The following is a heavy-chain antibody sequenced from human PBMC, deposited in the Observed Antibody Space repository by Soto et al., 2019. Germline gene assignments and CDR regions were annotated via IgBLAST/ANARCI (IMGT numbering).Heavy chain of an antibody. Sequence: SRTGSCKASGASFTSYAISLVVQAPVQVLEWTGWLIPIFGTANYAQKFQGRVTITADESTSTVYMTLTRLTSDDTAVYYCARDLAKGGGSAGFDYWGQRTLVT. CDR2: LIPIFGTA. J-gene: IGHJ4*02. V-gene: IGHV1-69*01. CDR1: GASFTSYA. D-gene: IGHD1-26*01. CDR3: ARDLAKGGGSAGFDY.